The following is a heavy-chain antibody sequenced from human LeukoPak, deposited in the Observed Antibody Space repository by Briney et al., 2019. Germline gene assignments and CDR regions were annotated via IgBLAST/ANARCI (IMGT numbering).Heavy chain of an antibody. CDR2: INHSGST. CDR3: ARMEYYDILTTQYAANDAFDI. J-gene: IGHJ3*02. Sequence: SETLSLTCAVYGGSFSGYYWSWIRQPPGKGLEWIGEINHSGSTNYNPSLKSRVTISVDTSKNQFSLKLSSVTAADTAVYYCARMEYYDILTTQYAANDAFDIWGQGTMVTVSS. CDR1: GGSFSGYY. V-gene: IGHV4-34*01. D-gene: IGHD3-9*01.